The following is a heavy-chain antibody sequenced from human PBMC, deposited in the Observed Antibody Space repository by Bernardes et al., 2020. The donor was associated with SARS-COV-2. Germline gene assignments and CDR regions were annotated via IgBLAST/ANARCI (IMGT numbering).Heavy chain of an antibody. J-gene: IGHJ4*02. V-gene: IGHV4-34*01. D-gene: IGHD4-17*01. Sequence: SETLSLTCAVYGGSFSGYYWSWIRQPPGKGLEWIGEINHSGSTNYNPSLKSRVTISVDTSKNQFSLKLSSVTAADTAVYYCARGFGRISHDYGGNSGYYFDYWGQGTLVTVSS. CDR1: GGSFSGYY. CDR2: INHSGST. CDR3: ARGFGRISHDYGGNSGYYFDY.